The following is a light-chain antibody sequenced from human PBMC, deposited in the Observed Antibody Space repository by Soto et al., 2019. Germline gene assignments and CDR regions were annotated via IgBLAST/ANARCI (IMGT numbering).Light chain of an antibody. CDR2: EVT. CDR1: SGDIGSYNR. V-gene: IGLV2-14*01. J-gene: IGLJ1*01. CDR3: SSYTSSITPYV. Sequence: QSALTQPASVSGSPGQSITISCTGTSGDIGSYNRVSWYQQHPGKAPKLIIYEVTDRPSGVSNRFSGSKSGNAAYLTISGLQADDEAEYYCSSYTSSITPYVFGTGTKVTVL.